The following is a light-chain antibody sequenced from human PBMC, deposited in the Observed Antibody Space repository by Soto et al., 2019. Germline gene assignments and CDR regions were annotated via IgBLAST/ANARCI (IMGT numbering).Light chain of an antibody. V-gene: IGKV1-12*01. J-gene: IGKJ4*01. Sequence: DIQMTQSPSSVSASVGDRVTITCRTSQDISSWLAWYQQEPGKAPKLLIYAASSLQSGVPSRFSGSGSGTDFTLTISSLQPEDFATYYCQPANSFPLTFGGGTRWIS. CDR2: AAS. CDR1: QDISSW. CDR3: QPANSFPLT.